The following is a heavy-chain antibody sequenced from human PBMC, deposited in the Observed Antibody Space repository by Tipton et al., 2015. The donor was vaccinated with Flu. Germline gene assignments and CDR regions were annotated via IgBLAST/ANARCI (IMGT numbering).Heavy chain of an antibody. V-gene: IGHV3-74*01. CDR3: ARDQDIVGASPFAY. CDR2: INTLGTDT. CDR1: GFPFHSYW. Sequence: SLRLSCAASGFPFHSYWMHWVRQVPGKGLVWVSRINTLGTDTAYADSVKGRFIMSRDNAENTLYLQMNNLGPEDTAVYYCARDQDIVGASPFAYWGQGTRVTVSS. J-gene: IGHJ4*02. D-gene: IGHD1-26*01.